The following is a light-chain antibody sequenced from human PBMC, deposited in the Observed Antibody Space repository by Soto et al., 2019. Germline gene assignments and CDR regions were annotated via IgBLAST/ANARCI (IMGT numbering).Light chain of an antibody. CDR1: QRVSANY. CDR3: QQYSDSGQVT. CDR2: DSS. J-gene: IGKJ4*01. Sequence: NVLTQSPATLPVSPGETVTLSCRVSQRVSANYLAWYQVKPGQTPRLLIYDSSTRATGTPDRFSGSGSGTDFSLTIRRLEPGDFGLYYCQQYSDSGQVTFGGGTQLEIK. V-gene: IGKV3D-20*02.